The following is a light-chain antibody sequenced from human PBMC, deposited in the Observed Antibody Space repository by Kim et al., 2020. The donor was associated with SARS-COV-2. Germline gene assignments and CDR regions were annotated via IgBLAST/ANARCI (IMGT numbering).Light chain of an antibody. V-gene: IGKV3-20*01. CDR3: QQYGRSPPYT. CDR1: QSVSSNY. Sequence: EIALTQSPGTLSLSPGERVTLSCRASQSVSSNYLAWYQQKPGQAPRLLIYGASSRATGIPDRFSGSGSGTDFTLTISRLEPEDFAVYYCQQYGRSPPYTFGQGTKLEI. CDR2: GAS. J-gene: IGKJ2*01.